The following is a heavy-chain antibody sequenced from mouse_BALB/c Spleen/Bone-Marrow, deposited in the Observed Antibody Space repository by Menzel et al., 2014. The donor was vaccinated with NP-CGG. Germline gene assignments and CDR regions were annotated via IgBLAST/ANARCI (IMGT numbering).Heavy chain of an antibody. D-gene: IGHD1-1*01. V-gene: IGHV1-52*01. CDR1: SYSFTSYW. CDR2: IDPSDSET. CDR3: ASYGSSPAWFAY. Sequence: VQLQQSGPQLVRPGASVKISCKASSYSFTSYWMHWVKQRPGQGLEWIGMIDPSDSETRLNQMFKDKATLTVDKSSSTAYMQLSSPTSEDSAAYYCASYGSSPAWFAYWGQGTLVTVSA. J-gene: IGHJ3*01.